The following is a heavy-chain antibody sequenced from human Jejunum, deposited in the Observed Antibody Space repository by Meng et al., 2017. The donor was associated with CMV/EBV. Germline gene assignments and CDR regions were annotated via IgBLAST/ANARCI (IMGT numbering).Heavy chain of an antibody. CDR3: VKPGETYVDGAGFDVPADFDY. D-gene: IGHD3-10*01. CDR1: G. Sequence: GMRWVRQSPGRGLGWVATVSDHEFYECYEESVKGRFTVSRDSTGNTLDLRMNSLRPEDTAVYYCVKPGETYVDGAGFDVPADFDYWGQGTLVTVSS. CDR2: VSDHEFYE. J-gene: IGHJ4*02. V-gene: IGHV3-30*18.